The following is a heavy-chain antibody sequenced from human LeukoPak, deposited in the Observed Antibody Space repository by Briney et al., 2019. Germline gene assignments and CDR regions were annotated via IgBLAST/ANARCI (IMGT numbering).Heavy chain of an antibody. CDR2: ISGDGGST. Sequence: PGGSLRLSCAASGFTFDDYAMHWVRQAPGKGLEWVSLISGDGGSTYYADSVKGRFTISRDNSRNSLYLQMNRLRTEDTALYYCAKAGMGATLYYGMDVWGQGTTVTVSS. CDR3: AKAGMGATLYYGMDV. J-gene: IGHJ6*02. V-gene: IGHV3-43*02. D-gene: IGHD1-26*01. CDR1: GFTFDDYA.